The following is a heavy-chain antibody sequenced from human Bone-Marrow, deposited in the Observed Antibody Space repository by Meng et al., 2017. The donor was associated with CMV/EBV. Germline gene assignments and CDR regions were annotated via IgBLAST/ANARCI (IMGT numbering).Heavy chain of an antibody. Sequence: SSVKVSCKASGGTFSSYAISWVRQAPGQGLEWMGGIIPILGIANYAQKFQGRVTITADKSTSTAYMELSSLRSEDTAVYYCARDISPYYDFWSASRYEYYFDYWGQGTLVTVSS. D-gene: IGHD3-3*01. J-gene: IGHJ4*02. CDR3: ARDISPYYDFWSASRYEYYFDY. CDR1: GGTFSSYA. CDR2: IIPILGIA. V-gene: IGHV1-69*10.